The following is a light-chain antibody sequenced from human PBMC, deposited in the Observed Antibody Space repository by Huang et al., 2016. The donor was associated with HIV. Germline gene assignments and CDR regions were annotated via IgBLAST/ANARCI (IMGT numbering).Light chain of an antibody. CDR2: GAS. CDR1: QNIKKY. Sequence: DIQMTQSPSSLSASVGVRVTITCRASQNIKKYLNWYQQKPGKAPKLLIYGASSLQSGVPSRFSGSGSGTDFTLTISSLQPEDFATYYCQQSYSTLLFTFGPGTKVDI. CDR3: QQSYSTLLFT. V-gene: IGKV1-39*01. J-gene: IGKJ3*01.